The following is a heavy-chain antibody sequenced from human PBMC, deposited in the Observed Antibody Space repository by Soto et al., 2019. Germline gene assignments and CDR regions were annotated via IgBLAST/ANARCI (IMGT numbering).Heavy chain of an antibody. Sequence: QGQLVESGGGVVQPGRSLRLSCVASGFDFKTYGMHWVRQAPGKGLEWVAVIGFDGTNIHYSDSVRGRFSISRDNSENTVSLQMNSLRVDDTALYYCVRTACVINNCSYRGVRWGQETLVTV. CDR1: GFDFKTYG. J-gene: IGHJ4*02. CDR2: IGFDGTNI. D-gene: IGHD3-10*01. CDR3: VRTACVINNCSYRGVR. V-gene: IGHV3-33*01.